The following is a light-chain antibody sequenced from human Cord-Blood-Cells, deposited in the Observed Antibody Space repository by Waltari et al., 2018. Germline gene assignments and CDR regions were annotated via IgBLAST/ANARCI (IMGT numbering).Light chain of an antibody. J-gene: IGLJ1*01. CDR3: CSYAGSYTWV. V-gene: IGLV2-11*01. Sequence: QSALTQPRSVSGSPGQPVTISRSATSSDVGGFNSVSWYQQHPGKAPKLMIYDVSKRPSGVPDRFSGSKSGNTASLTISGLQAEDEADYYCCSYAGSYTWVFGTGTKVTVL. CDR1: SSDVGGFNS. CDR2: DVS.